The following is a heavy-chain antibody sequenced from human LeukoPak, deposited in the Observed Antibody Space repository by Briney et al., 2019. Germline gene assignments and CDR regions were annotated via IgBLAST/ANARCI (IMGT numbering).Heavy chain of an antibody. J-gene: IGHJ5*02. Sequence: SETLSLTCAVYGGPFSGYYWSWIRQPPGKGLEWIGEINHSGSTNYNPSLKSRVTISVDTSKNQFSLKLSSVTAADTAVYYCARGRDMISAWFGELLPTGDWFDLWGQGTLVTVSS. CDR3: ARGRDMISAWFGELLPTGDWFDL. V-gene: IGHV4-34*01. CDR2: INHSGST. CDR1: GGPFSGYY. D-gene: IGHD3-10*01.